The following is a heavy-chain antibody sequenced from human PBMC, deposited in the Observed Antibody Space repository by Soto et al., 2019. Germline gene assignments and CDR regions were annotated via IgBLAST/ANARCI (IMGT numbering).Heavy chain of an antibody. CDR1: GGSISSGVYY. CDR2: IHHTGST. CDR3: ARDRHYETLTGSYYFYAMDV. Sequence: QVQLQESGPGLVKPSQTLSLTCTVSGGSISSGVYYWSWIRQHPGKGLEWIGHIHHTGSTYLHPSLKSRVTISVDMSENQFSLKLSSVTAADTAVYYCARDRHYETLTGSYYFYAMDVWGQGTTVTVSS. J-gene: IGHJ6*02. D-gene: IGHD3-9*01. V-gene: IGHV4-31*03.